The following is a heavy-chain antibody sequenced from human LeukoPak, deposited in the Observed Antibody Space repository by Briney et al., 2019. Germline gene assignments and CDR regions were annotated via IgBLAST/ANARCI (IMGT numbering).Heavy chain of an antibody. J-gene: IGHJ4*02. V-gene: IGHV4-39*01. CDR1: GGSISSSSYY. D-gene: IGHD3-22*01. CDR2: IYYSGST. Sequence: KSSETLSLTCTVSGGSISSSSYYWGWIRQPPGKGLEWSWSIYYSGSTYYHPSLKSRVTISVDTSKNQFSLKLSSVTAADTAVYYCARQRGDSSGYYFNYWGQGTLVTVSS. CDR3: ARQRGDSSGYYFNY.